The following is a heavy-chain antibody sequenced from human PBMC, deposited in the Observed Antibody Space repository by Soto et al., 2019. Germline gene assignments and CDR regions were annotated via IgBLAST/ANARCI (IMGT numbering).Heavy chain of an antibody. CDR2: ISASGGST. V-gene: IGHV3-23*01. J-gene: IGHJ4*01. CDR1: GFSFSAYA. D-gene: IGHD3-3*01. CDR3: AKDTPKEWLLVFDY. Sequence: PVGSLRLSCAASGFSFSAYAMSWVRQTPGKGLEWVSAISASGGSTYYAGSVKGRFTISRDNSKNTLYLQMNSLRAEDTAVYYCAKDTPKEWLLVFDYWGHGTLVTV.